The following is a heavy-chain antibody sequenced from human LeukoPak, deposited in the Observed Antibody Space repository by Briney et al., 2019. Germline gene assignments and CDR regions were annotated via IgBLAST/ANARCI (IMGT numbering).Heavy chain of an antibody. D-gene: IGHD7-27*01. CDR3: ASTGGAATVGEYFQR. CDR1: GYSFTGYF. CDR2: INPKTGGT. Sequence: ASVKVSCNTAGYSFTGYFIHWARQAPGQGLEWLGWINPKTGGTTYAQKFQNRVALTSDTSVSTAFMELRRLKTDDTAIYYGASTGGAATVGEYFQRWGPGTLVIVSS. J-gene: IGHJ1*01. V-gene: IGHV1-2*02.